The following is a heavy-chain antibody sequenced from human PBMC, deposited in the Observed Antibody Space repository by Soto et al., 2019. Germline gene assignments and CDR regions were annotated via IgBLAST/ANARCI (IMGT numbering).Heavy chain of an antibody. Sequence: PGGSLRLSCIASGFTFSSHGMHWVRQAPGKGLEWVAVIWFDGSNKYCADSVKGRFTVSRDNSKNTLYLQMNSLRAEDTAVYYCGSSGRGDFTAMVNYFYYGMDVWGQGTTVTVSS. V-gene: IGHV3-33*01. CDR2: IWFDGSNK. D-gene: IGHD5-18*01. J-gene: IGHJ6*02. CDR3: GSSGRGDFTAMVNYFYYGMDV. CDR1: GFTFSSHG.